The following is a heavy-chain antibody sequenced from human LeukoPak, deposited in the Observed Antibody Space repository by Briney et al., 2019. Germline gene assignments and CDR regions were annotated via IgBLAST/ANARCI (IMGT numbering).Heavy chain of an antibody. Sequence: ASVKVSCKASGYTFTSHDINWVRQATGQGLEWMGWMNSNTGYTGYAQKFQGRVTMTRSSSISTAYMELSSLRSEDTAVYYCARGPGWYLGEWGQGTLVTVSS. J-gene: IGHJ4*02. D-gene: IGHD6-19*01. CDR1: GYTFTSHD. CDR3: ARGPGWYLGE. CDR2: MNSNTGYT. V-gene: IGHV1-8*01.